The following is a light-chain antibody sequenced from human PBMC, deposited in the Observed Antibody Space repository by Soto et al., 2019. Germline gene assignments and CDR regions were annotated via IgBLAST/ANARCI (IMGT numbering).Light chain of an antibody. CDR3: QQSNIWPRT. Sequence: EIVMTQSPGTLSVSPGERATLSCRASQSVSGNLAWYQQKPGQAPRLLIYGASTRATGLPARFSGSGSGTEFTLTISGLQSEDFAVYYCQQSNIWPRTFGQGTKVEFK. CDR2: GAS. V-gene: IGKV3-15*01. CDR1: QSVSGN. J-gene: IGKJ1*01.